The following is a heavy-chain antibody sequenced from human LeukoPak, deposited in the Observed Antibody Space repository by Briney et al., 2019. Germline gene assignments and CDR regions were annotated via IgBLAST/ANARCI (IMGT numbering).Heavy chain of an antibody. CDR3: TTDPVVGLLWFGESFLGY. V-gene: IGHV3-15*01. Sequence: GGSLRLSCAASGFTFSNAWKRWGRQDPGEGLEGVGRSKSKTDGGTTNYPAPVKGRFTISRDDSKNTLYLQMNSLKTEDTAVYYCTTDPVVGLLWFGESFLGYWGQGTLVTVSS. J-gene: IGHJ4*02. D-gene: IGHD3-10*01. CDR2: SKSKTDGGTT. CDR1: GFTFSNAW.